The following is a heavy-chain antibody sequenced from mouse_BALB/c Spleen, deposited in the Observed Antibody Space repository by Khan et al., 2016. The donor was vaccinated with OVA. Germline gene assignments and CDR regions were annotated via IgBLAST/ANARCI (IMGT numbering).Heavy chain of an antibody. CDR2: IHYSGST. V-gene: IGHV3-1*02. CDR3: ARYYYGNWYFDV. J-gene: IGHJ1*01. CDR1: GYSFTSGYS. D-gene: IGHD1-1*01. Sequence: EVQLQESGPDLVKPSQSLSLTCTVTGYSFTSGYSWHWIRQFPGNKLQWMGYIHYSGSTNFTPSLKSRLSINRDTSKNQFFLQLNSVTTEDTATYYCARYYYGNWYFDVWGAGTTVTVSS.